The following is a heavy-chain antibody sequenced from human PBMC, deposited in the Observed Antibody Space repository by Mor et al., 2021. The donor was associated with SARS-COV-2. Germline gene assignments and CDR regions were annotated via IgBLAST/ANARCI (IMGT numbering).Heavy chain of an antibody. D-gene: IGHD4-4*01. V-gene: IGHV4-61*07. CDR3: ARLTTVTTQVDV. Sequence: NPSLKSRVTISVDTSKNQFSLKLSSVTAADTAVYYCARLTTVTTQVDVWGKGTTVTVSS. J-gene: IGHJ6*04.